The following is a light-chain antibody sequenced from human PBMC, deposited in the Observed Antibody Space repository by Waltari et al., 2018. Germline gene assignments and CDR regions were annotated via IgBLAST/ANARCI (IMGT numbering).Light chain of an antibody. CDR2: EDS. CDR1: SSNNGNNY. V-gene: IGLV1-51*02. J-gene: IGLJ7*01. Sequence: QSVLTQPPSVSAAPGQRVPISCSGGSSNNGNNYVSWYRQFPGTAPKLLIYEDSGRPSGIPGRFAGSKSGTSATLDITGLQAGDEADYYCGTWDSSLSGAVFGGGTHLTVL. CDR3: GTWDSSLSGAV.